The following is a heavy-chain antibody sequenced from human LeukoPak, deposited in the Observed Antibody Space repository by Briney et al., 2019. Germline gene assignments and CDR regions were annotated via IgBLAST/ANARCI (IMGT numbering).Heavy chain of an antibody. J-gene: IGHJ4*02. CDR1: GFIFSSYG. CDR3: ARDRVDY. V-gene: IGHV3-48*03. CDR2: ISSSGSSM. D-gene: IGHD3-10*01. Sequence: PGGSLRLSCAASGFIFSSYGMNWVRQAPGKGLEWVSYISSSGSSMYYADSVKGRFTISRDNSKNSLYLQVNSLRAEDTAVYYCARDRVDYWGQGTLVTVSS.